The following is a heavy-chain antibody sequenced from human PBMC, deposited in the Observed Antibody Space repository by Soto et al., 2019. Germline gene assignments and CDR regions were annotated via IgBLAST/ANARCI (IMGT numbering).Heavy chain of an antibody. CDR2: IIPIFGTA. V-gene: IGHV1-69*13. Sequence: SVKVSCKASGGTFSIYSISWVRQAPGQGLEWMGGIIPIFGTANYAQKFQGRVTITADESTSTAYMELSSLRSEDTAVYYCARAKVATDVNYYYYGMDVWGQGTTVTVAS. D-gene: IGHD5-12*01. CDR3: ARAKVATDVNYYYYGMDV. J-gene: IGHJ6*02. CDR1: GGTFSIYS.